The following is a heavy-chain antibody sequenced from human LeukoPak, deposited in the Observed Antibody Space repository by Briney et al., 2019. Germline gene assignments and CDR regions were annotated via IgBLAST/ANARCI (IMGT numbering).Heavy chain of an antibody. J-gene: IGHJ4*02. Sequence: GGSLRLSCEASGFTFTNYWMHWVRQAPGMGLVWVSRLPPDELGIIYADSVKGRFTVSRDNAKNTGYLQMNNLRVDDTAMYYCVGTIASRGSEYWGQGALVTVSS. V-gene: IGHV3-74*01. D-gene: IGHD6-6*01. CDR2: LPPDELGI. CDR3: VGTIASRGSEY. CDR1: GFTFTNYW.